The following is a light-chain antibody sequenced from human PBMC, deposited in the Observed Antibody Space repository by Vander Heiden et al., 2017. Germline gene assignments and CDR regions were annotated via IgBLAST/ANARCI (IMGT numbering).Light chain of an antibody. CDR3: QQYSGT. V-gene: IGKV3-15*01. CDR2: GAS. CDR1: LSVSSN. J-gene: IGKJ1*01. Sequence: EIVMTQSPATLSVSPGESATLSCRASLSVSSNLAWYQQKPGQAPRLLIYGASTGATGIPARFSGSGSGTEFTLTISGLQSEDFAVYYCQQYSGTFGQGTKVEIK.